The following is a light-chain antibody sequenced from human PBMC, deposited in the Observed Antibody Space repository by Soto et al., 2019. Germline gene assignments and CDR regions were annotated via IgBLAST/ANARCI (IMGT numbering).Light chain of an antibody. Sequence: QSALTQPASVSGSPGQSITISCTGTSSDVGAYDYVSRYQQHPDKAPKLMIYEVSNRPSGVSNRFSGSKSVNTATLTISGLQADDEADYYCSSYTSSSTRVFGTGTKLTVL. V-gene: IGLV2-14*03. CDR2: EVS. J-gene: IGLJ1*01. CDR3: SSYTSSSTRV. CDR1: SSDVGAYDY.